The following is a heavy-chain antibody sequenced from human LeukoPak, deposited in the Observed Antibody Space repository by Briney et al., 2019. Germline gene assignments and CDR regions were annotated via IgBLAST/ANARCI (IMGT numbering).Heavy chain of an antibody. Sequence: SQTLSLTCTVSGGSISSGSYYWSWIRQPAGKGLEWIGRIYTSGSTNYNPSLKSRVTISVDTSKNQFSLKLSSVTAADTAVYYCARADIREFDYWGQGTPVTVSS. V-gene: IGHV4-61*02. CDR3: ARADIREFDY. J-gene: IGHJ4*02. CDR2: IYTSGST. D-gene: IGHD3-9*01. CDR1: GGSISSGSYY.